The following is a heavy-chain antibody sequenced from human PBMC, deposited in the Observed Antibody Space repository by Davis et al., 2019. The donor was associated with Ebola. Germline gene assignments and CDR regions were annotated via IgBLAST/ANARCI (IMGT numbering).Heavy chain of an antibody. V-gene: IGHV3-73*01. D-gene: IGHD1-26*01. CDR3: TSTKLVGANTHAFDI. CDR2: IRGKANSYAT. J-gene: IGHJ3*02. Sequence: GGSLRPSCAVYGSTFSDSALHWARQACGKGLEWAGCIRGKANSYATSYAASVQGRCTITREDSKNTAFLQLGSLKTEDTAVYYCTSTKLVGANTHAFDIWGQGTMVTVSS. CDR1: GSTFSDSA.